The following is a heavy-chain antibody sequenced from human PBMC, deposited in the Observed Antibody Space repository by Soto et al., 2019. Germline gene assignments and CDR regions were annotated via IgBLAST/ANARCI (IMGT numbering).Heavy chain of an antibody. D-gene: IGHD6-6*01. CDR3: AREDAARIERWFDA. CDR1: GGSIISASYS. Sequence: QVQLQESGPRLVKPSQTLSLSCAVSGGSIISASYSWNRIRQSPGGGLEWIGHIYSRGSTYYNPSLKSRVSISVDTSNNQFSLKLNSVTAADTAVYFCAREDAARIERWFDAWGQGILVTVSS. V-gene: IGHV4-31*11. J-gene: IGHJ5*02. CDR2: IYSRGST.